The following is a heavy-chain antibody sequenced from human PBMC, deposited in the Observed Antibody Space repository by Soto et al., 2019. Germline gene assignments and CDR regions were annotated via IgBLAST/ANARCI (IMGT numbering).Heavy chain of an antibody. V-gene: IGHV4-34*01. Sequence: PSETLSLTCAVYGGSFSGYYWSWIRQPPGKGLEWIGEINHSGSTNYNPSLKSRVTISVDTSKNQFSLKLSSVTAADTAVYYCARGYYYGSGSYYKWLDYWGQGTLVTSP. CDR1: GGSFSGYY. J-gene: IGHJ4*02. CDR2: INHSGST. D-gene: IGHD3-10*01. CDR3: ARGYYYGSGSYYKWLDY.